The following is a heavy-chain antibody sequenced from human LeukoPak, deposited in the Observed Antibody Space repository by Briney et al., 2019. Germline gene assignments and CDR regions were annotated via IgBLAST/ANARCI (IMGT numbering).Heavy chain of an antibody. CDR3: LDIVSTTQHI. CDR1: GFTFSSYS. D-gene: IGHD5/OR15-5a*01. J-gene: IGHJ4*02. V-gene: IGHV3-21*03. Sequence: GGSLRLSCAASGFTFSSYSMYWVRQAPGKGLEWVSSISSSSSYIYYADSVKGRFTISRDNAKNSLYLQMNSLKTEDTAVYYCLDIVSTTQHIRGQGTLVTVSS. CDR2: ISSSSSYI.